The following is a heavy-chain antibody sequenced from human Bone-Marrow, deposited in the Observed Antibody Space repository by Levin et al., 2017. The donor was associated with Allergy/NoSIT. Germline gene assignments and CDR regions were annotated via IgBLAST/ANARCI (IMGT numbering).Heavy chain of an antibody. CDR3: ATTPAWFREAFGHF. Sequence: QSGGSLRLSCVGPEVSLSYHAMSWVRQAPGRGLEWISGITGSGSTTYYADSVRGRFTISRDNSKNVMSLQMNSLRPEDTARYYCATTPAWFREAFGHFWGQGTVVTVSS. J-gene: IGHJ4*02. CDR1: EVSLSYHA. V-gene: IGHV3-23*01. CDR2: ITGSGSTT. D-gene: IGHD3-10*01.